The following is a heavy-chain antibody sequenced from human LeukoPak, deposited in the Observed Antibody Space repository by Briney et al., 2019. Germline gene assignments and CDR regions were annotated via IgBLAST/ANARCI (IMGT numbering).Heavy chain of an antibody. Sequence: PGGSLRLSCAASGFTFSIYWMHWVRQAPGKGLVWVSRINSDGSSITYADSVKGRFTISRDNAKNTVYLQMNSLRAEDTAVYYCAREDCSSTSCYDPSVSDYWGQGTLVTVSS. V-gene: IGHV3-74*01. J-gene: IGHJ4*02. CDR3: AREDCSSTSCYDPSVSDY. CDR1: GFTFSIYW. D-gene: IGHD2-2*01. CDR2: INSDGSSI.